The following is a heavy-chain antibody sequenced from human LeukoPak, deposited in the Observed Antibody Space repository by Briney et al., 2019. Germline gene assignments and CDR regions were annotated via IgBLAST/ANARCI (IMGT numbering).Heavy chain of an antibody. CDR1: GFSFSSYG. J-gene: IGHJ6*03. Sequence: PAGGSLRLSCAASGFSFSSYGMSWVRQAPGQGLEWVSAMSGSGGSTYYADSVKGRFTISRDNSKNTLYLQMNSLRAEDTAVYYCAKDRNSGSYNCYYYMDVWGKGTTATVSS. V-gene: IGHV3-23*01. CDR3: AKDRNSGSYNCYYYMDV. D-gene: IGHD1-26*01. CDR2: MSGSGGST.